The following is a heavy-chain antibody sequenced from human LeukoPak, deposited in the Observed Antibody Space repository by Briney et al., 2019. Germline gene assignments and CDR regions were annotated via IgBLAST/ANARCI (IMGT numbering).Heavy chain of an antibody. CDR2: IIPIFGTA. CDR1: GGTFRSHA. Sequence: SVKVSCKASGGTFRSHAISWVRQAPGQGLEWMGGIIPIFGTANYAQKFQGRVTITADESTSTAYMELSSLRSEDTAVYYCADDSSSWSSYYYYGMDVWGQGTTVTVSS. J-gene: IGHJ6*02. D-gene: IGHD6-13*01. V-gene: IGHV1-69*13. CDR3: ADDSSSWSSYYYYGMDV.